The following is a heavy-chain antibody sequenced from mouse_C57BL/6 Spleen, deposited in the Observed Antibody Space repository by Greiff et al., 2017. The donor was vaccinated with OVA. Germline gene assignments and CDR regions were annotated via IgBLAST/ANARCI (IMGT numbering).Heavy chain of an antibody. CDR1: GYTFTDYY. Sequence: DVQLQESGPELVKPGASVQLSCKASGYTFTDYYMHWVTPSPGKSLEWIGSITPNNGGTRYNPKFKGQATFTVNKSSSTAYMELRSLTSDESAVYYCASSGTKGYWSFDVWGTGTTVTVSS. D-gene: IGHD3-3*01. CDR3: ASSGTKGYWSFDV. CDR2: ITPNNGGT. J-gene: IGHJ1*03. V-gene: IGHV1-22*01.